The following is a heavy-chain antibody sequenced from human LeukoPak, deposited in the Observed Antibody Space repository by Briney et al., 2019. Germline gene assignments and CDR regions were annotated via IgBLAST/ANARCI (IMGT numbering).Heavy chain of an antibody. V-gene: IGHV4-34*01. CDR3: ARHGLIASGWSHWFDP. CDR2: MHYSGYT. J-gene: IGHJ5*02. Sequence: PSETLSLTCAVYGGSFSGYYWSWIRQPPGKGLEWIGTMHYSGYTYYSPSLKSRVTIYVDASKNQFSLKLSSMTAADTAVYYCARHGLIASGWSHWFDPWGQGTLVTVSS. D-gene: IGHD6-13*01. CDR1: GGSFSGYY.